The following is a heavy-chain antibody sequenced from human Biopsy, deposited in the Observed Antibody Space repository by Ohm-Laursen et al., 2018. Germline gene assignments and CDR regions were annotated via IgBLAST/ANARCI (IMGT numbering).Heavy chain of an antibody. J-gene: IGHJ4*02. D-gene: IGHD6-19*01. CDR3: ARNTGWYGDLYYFDY. V-gene: IGHV1-46*01. Sequence: ASVKVSRNASGYSFTSYYMHWVRQAPGQGLEWMGMINPSGSTTSYPQIFQGRVTMTRDTSKSTVYVELSSLRSADTAVYFCARNTGWYGDLYYFDYWGQGTLVTVSS. CDR2: INPSGSTT. CDR1: GYSFTSYY.